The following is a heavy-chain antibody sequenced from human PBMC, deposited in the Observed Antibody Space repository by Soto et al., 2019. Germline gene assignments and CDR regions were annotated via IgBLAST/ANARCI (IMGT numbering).Heavy chain of an antibody. D-gene: IGHD6-13*01. Sequence: QVQLVESRGGVVQPGRSLRISCAASGFTFSSHAMHWVRQAPGAGLEWMADISKDGRNKYYADSVKGRFTISRDTSKNTVVLQMNTLGVEDTAVYYGAREQQMVPDGMDVWGQGTMVTVSS. CDR1: GFTFSSHA. CDR3: AREQQMVPDGMDV. CDR2: ISKDGRNK. J-gene: IGHJ6*01. V-gene: IGHV3-30*04.